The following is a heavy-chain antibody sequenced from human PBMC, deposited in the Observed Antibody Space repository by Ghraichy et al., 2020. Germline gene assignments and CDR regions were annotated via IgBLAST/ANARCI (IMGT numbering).Heavy chain of an antibody. CDR3: ARDIREAETNWFDP. CDR1: GYTFTGYY. V-gene: IGHV1-2*06. D-gene: IGHD5-24*01. J-gene: IGHJ5*02. CDR2: INPNSGGT. Sequence: SVKVSCKASGYTFTGYYMHWVRQAPGQGLEWMGRINPNSGGTNYAQKFQGRVTMTRDTSISTAYMELSRLRSDDTAVYYCARDIREAETNWFDPWGQGTLVTVSS.